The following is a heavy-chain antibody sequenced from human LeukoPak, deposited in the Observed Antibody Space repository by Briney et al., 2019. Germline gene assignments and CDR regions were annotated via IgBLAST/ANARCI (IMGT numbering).Heavy chain of an antibody. CDR1: GYSFSSYD. CDR2: MNPNSGNT. D-gene: IGHD3-16*01. V-gene: IGHV1-8*01. CDR3: TRAGERPIRYFDC. J-gene: IGHJ4*02. Sequence: ASVKVSCKASGYSFSSYDINWVRQATGQGLEWMGWMNPNSGNTGYAQEFQGRVSMTRNTSMNTAYMELSSLRSEDTALYFCTRAGERPIRYFDCWGQGTLVTVSS.